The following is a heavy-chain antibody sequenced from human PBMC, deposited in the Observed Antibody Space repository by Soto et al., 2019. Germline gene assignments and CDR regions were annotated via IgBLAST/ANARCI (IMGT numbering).Heavy chain of an antibody. Sequence: AVKFSCKASGGTFSSYAISWVRQAPGQGXEWMGGIIPIFGTANYAQKFQGRVTITADKSTSTAYMELSSLRSEDTAVYYCARVYYYDSSGYWEKNPFDIWGQGSMVTVSS. CDR3: ARVYYYDSSGYWEKNPFDI. V-gene: IGHV1-69*06. CDR1: GGTFSSYA. CDR2: IIPIFGTA. D-gene: IGHD3-22*01. J-gene: IGHJ3*02.